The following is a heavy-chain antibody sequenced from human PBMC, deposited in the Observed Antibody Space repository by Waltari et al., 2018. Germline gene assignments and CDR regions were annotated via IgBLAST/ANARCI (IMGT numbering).Heavy chain of an antibody. Sequence: QVQLVESGGGVVQPGRSLRLSCAASGFTFSSYGMHWVRQAPGTGLEWVAVIWYDGSNKYYADSVKGRFTISRDNSKNTLYLQMNSLRAEDTAVYYCAKDQGFAVTTLDYWGQGTLVTVSS. V-gene: IGHV3-33*06. CDR2: IWYDGSNK. D-gene: IGHD4-17*01. J-gene: IGHJ4*02. CDR3: AKDQGFAVTTLDY. CDR1: GFTFSSYG.